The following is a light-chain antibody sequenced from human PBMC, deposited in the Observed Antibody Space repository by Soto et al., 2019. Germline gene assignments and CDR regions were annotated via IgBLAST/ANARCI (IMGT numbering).Light chain of an antibody. Sequence: DIKMTQSPSTLSASVGDRVTMTCRASQSIRSWLAWYQQKPGKAPKLLIYDASSLESGVPSRFSGSGSGTEFTLTISSLQPDDFATYYCQHYNSYSEAFGQGTKV. CDR3: QHYNSYSEA. J-gene: IGKJ1*01. CDR1: QSIRSW. CDR2: DAS. V-gene: IGKV1-5*01.